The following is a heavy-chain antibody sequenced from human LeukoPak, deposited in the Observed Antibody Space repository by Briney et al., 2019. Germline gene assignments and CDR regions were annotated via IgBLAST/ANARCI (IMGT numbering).Heavy chain of an antibody. CDR3: ARDTLGEGEDANYAVYYFDY. D-gene: IGHD4/OR15-4a*01. CDR2: IKQDGNEK. V-gene: IGHV3-7*01. Sequence: GGSLRLSCAASGFRFNTFWMSWVRQAPGKGLEWVANIKQDGNEKYYADSVKGRFTISRDNGKNSLDLQMNSRRADDTAFYYCARDTLGEGEDANYAVYYFDYWGQGTVVTVSS. J-gene: IGHJ4*02. CDR1: GFRFNTFW.